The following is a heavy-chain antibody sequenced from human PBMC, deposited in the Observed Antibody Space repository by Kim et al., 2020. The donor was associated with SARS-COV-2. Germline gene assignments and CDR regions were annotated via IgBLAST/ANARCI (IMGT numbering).Heavy chain of an antibody. Sequence: GGSLRLSCAASGFTFSSYAMHWVRQAPGKGLEWVAVISYDGSNKYYADSVKGRFTISRDNSKNTLYLQMNSLRAEDTAVYYCARDSPSGTHAEYFQHWGQGTLVTVSS. J-gene: IGHJ1*01. CDR1: GFTFSSYA. D-gene: IGHD3-3*01. CDR2: ISYDGSNK. CDR3: ARDSPSGTHAEYFQH. V-gene: IGHV3-30-3*01.